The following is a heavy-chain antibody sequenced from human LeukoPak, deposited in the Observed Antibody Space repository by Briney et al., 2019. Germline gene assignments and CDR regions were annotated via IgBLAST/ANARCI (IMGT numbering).Heavy chain of an antibody. CDR1: GFTVSTNY. J-gene: IGHJ4*02. CDR2: IRSKVNLYAT. Sequence: GGSLRLSCAASGFTVSTNYMSWVRQAPGKGLEWVGRIRSKVNLYATAYAASVKGRFTISRDDSKNTAYLQMNRLKTEDSAVYYCSRHGLDWGQGTLVTVSS. CDR3: SRHGLD. V-gene: IGHV3-73*01. D-gene: IGHD3-16*01.